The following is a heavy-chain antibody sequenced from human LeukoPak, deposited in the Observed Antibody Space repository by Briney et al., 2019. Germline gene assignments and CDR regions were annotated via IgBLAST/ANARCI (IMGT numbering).Heavy chain of an antibody. J-gene: IGHJ4*02. CDR3: ARGSRVLRYFDWSYDY. Sequence: PGGSLRLSCAASGFTFSSYEMNWVRQAPGKGLEGVSYISSSGSTIYYADSVKGRFTISRDNAKNSLYLQMNSLRAEDTAVYYCARGSRVLRYFDWSYDYWGQGTLVTVSS. V-gene: IGHV3-48*03. CDR2: ISSSGSTI. CDR1: GFTFSSYE. D-gene: IGHD3-9*01.